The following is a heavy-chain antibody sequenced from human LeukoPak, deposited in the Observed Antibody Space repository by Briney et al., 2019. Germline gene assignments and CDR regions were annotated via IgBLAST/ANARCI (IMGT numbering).Heavy chain of an antibody. V-gene: IGHV4-61*02. D-gene: IGHD5-24*01. CDR1: GGSISSGSYY. J-gene: IGHJ4*02. Sequence: SQTLSLTCTVSGGSISSGSYYWSWIRQPAGKGLEWIGRIYTSGSTNYNPSLKSRVTISVDTSKNQFSLKLSSVTAADTAVYYCARGGDGYNAPHLDYWGQGTLVTVSS. CDR2: IYTSGST. CDR3: ARGGDGYNAPHLDY.